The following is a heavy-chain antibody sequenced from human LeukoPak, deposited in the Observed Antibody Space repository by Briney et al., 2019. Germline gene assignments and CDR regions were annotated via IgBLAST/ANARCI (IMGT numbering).Heavy chain of an antibody. Sequence: GRSLRLSCAASAFTFNTYWMHWVRQVPGRGLEWVSRINGDESSTNYADSVKGRFTISRDNAKDTLYLHMNSLTAEDTAVYYCARGARWAYYFDYWGQGTLVTVSS. CDR1: AFTFNTYW. V-gene: IGHV3-74*01. J-gene: IGHJ4*02. CDR3: ARGARWAYYFDY. CDR2: INGDESST. D-gene: IGHD1-26*01.